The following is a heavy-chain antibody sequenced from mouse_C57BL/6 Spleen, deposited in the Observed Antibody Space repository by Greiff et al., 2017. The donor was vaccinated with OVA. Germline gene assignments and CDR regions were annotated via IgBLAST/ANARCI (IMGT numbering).Heavy chain of an antibody. V-gene: IGHV1-59*01. D-gene: IGHD2-1*01. J-gene: IGHJ4*01. Sequence: QVQLQQPGAELVRPGTSVKLSCKASGYTFTSYWMPWVKQRPGQGLEWIGVIDPSDSYTNYNQKFKGKATLTVDTSSSTAYMQLSSLTSEDSAVYYCARKTPLPLYAMDYWGQGTSVTVSS. CDR1: GYTFTSYW. CDR2: IDPSDSYT. CDR3: ARKTPLPLYAMDY.